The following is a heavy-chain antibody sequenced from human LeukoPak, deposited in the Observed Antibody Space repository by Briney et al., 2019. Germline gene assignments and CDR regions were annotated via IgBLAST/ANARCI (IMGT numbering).Heavy chain of an antibody. D-gene: IGHD6-19*01. Sequence: GGSLRLSCAASGFTFDDYAMHWVRQAPGKGLEWVSGISWNSGSIGYADSVKGRFTISRDNAKNSLYLQMNSLRAEDTALYYGAKGGGAVAPPEDYYYMDVWGKGTTVTVSS. CDR3: AKGGGAVAPPEDYYYMDV. CDR2: ISWNSGSI. J-gene: IGHJ6*03. CDR1: GFTFDDYA. V-gene: IGHV3-9*01.